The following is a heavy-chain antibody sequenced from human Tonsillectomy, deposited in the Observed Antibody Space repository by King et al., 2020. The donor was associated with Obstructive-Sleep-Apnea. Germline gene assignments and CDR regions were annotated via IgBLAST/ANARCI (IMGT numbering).Heavy chain of an antibody. D-gene: IGHD6-19*01. J-gene: IGHJ6*02. CDR3: ARYSTGWYPDYYYGMDV. V-gene: IGHV4-59*01. CDR1: GGSISSYY. CDR2: IYYSGST. Sequence: QLQESGPGLVKPSETLSLTCTVSGGSISSYYWSWIRQPPGKGLEWIGYIYYSGSTNYNPSLKSRVTLSVHTSKNQFSLKLSSVTAADTAVYYCARYSTGWYPDYYYGMDVWGQGTTVTVSS.